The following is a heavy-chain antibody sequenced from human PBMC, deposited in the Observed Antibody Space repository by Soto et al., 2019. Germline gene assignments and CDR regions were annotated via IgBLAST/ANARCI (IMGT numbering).Heavy chain of an antibody. CDR2: INPNSGGT. CDR3: ARVGVLRSAAFDI. CDR1: GYTFTGYY. V-gene: IGHV1-2*04. D-gene: IGHD3-16*01. Sequence: ASVKVSCKASGYTFTGYYMHWVRQAPGQGLEWMGWINPNSGGTNYAQKFQGWVTMTRDTSISTAYMELSRLRSDDTAVYYCARVGVLRSAAFDIWGQGTMVTVSS. J-gene: IGHJ3*02.